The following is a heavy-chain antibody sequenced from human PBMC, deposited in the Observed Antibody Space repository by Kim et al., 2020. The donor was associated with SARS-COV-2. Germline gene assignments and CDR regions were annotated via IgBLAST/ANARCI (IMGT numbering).Heavy chain of an antibody. V-gene: IGHV4-31*03. CDR2: IYYSGSA. Sequence: SETLSLTCTVSGGSISSGSYYWSWIRQHPGEGLEWIGYIYYSGSAYYNPSLKSRVSISIDNSENQFSLRLRSVTAADTAVYYCARIRNTASDYHFDSWGQGTLVTVSS. CDR1: GGSISSGSYY. D-gene: IGHD5-12*01. J-gene: IGHJ4*02. CDR3: ARIRNTASDYHFDS.